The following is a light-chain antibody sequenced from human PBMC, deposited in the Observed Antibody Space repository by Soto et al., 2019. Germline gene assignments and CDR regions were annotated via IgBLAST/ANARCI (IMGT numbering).Light chain of an antibody. CDR2: RNN. CDR1: SSNIGSNY. Sequence: QSVLTQPPSASGTPGQRVTISCSGSSSNIGSNYVYWYQQLPGTAPKLLIYRNNQRPSGVPDRFSGSKSGTSASLAISGLRPEDEADYYCAAWDDSLSGHVVFGGGTKLTVL. CDR3: AAWDDSLSGHVV. J-gene: IGLJ2*01. V-gene: IGLV1-47*01.